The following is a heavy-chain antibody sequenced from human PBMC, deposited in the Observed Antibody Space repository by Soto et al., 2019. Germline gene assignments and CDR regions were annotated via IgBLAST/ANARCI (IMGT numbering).Heavy chain of an antibody. CDR2: ISYDGSDK. V-gene: IGHV3-30*03. Sequence: QVQLVESGGGVVQPGRSLRLSCAASGFTFSSYGMHWVRQAPGKGLEWVAVISYDGSDKYYADSVKGRFTISRDNSNNTLDLQMDSLRAEDTAVYYCATGVVVATTYIQHWGQGTLVTVSS. CDR3: ATGVVVATTYIQH. J-gene: IGHJ1*01. D-gene: IGHD2-15*01. CDR1: GFTFSSYG.